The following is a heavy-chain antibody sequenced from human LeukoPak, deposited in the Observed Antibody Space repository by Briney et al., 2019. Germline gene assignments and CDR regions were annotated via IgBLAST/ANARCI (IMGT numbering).Heavy chain of an antibody. D-gene: IGHD3-10*01. CDR2: ISGSGGST. CDR1: GFTFSSYA. Sequence: GGSLRLSCAASGFTFSSYAMSWVRQAPGKGLEWVSAISGSGGSTYYADSVKGRFTISRDNSKNTLYLQMNSLRAEDTAVYYCAKSTRGSGSCYGFDYWGQGTLVTVSS. V-gene: IGHV3-23*01. CDR3: AKSTRGSGSCYGFDY. J-gene: IGHJ4*02.